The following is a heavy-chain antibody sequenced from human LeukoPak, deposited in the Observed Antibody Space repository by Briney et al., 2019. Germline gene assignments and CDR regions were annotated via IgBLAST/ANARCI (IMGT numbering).Heavy chain of an antibody. CDR1: GGSISSYY. CDR2: IYYSGST. Sequence: PSETLSLTCTVSGGSISSYYWSWSRQPPGKGLEWIGYIYYSGSTNYNPSLKSRVTISVDTSKNQSSLKLSSVTAADTAVYYCARDRSYYYDSSGYYDAFDIWGQGTMVTVSS. V-gene: IGHV4-59*01. J-gene: IGHJ3*02. CDR3: ARDRSYYYDSSGYYDAFDI. D-gene: IGHD3-22*01.